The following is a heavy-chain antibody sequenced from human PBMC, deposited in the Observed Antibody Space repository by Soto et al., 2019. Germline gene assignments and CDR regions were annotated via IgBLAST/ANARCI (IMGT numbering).Heavy chain of an antibody. Sequence: QVQLVQSGAEVKKPGASVKVSCKASGYTFTSYDINWVRQATGQGLEWMGWMNPNSGNTGYAQKFQGRVTMTRNTSISTAYMELSSLRSEDTAVYYCARDPPRRGRVGPEYNWFDPWGQGTLVTVSS. J-gene: IGHJ5*02. V-gene: IGHV1-8*01. CDR1: GYTFTSYD. CDR2: MNPNSGNT. D-gene: IGHD2-15*01. CDR3: ARDPPRRGRVGPEYNWFDP.